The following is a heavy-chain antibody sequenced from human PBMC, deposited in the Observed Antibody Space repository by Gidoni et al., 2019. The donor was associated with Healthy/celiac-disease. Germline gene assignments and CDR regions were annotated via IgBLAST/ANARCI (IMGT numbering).Heavy chain of an antibody. D-gene: IGHD5-18*01. Sequence: QVQLVESGGGVVQPGRSLRLSCAASGFTFSSYAMHWVRQAPGKGLEWVAVISYDGSNKYYADSVKGRFTISRDNSKNTLYLQMNSLRAEDTAVYYCARAHTAMGSFDYWGQGTLDTVSS. V-gene: IGHV3-30*04. CDR3: ARAHTAMGSFDY. J-gene: IGHJ4*02. CDR2: ISYDGSNK. CDR1: GFTFSSYA.